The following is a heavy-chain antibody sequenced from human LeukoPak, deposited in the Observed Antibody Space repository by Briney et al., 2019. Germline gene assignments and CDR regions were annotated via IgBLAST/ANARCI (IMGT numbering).Heavy chain of an antibody. CDR1: GGSISSYY. V-gene: IGHV4-59*08. CDR3: ARQTYYYDSSGYYRPQFFDY. J-gene: IGHJ4*02. CDR2: IYYSGST. Sequence: SETLSLTCTVSGGSISSYYWSWIRQPPGKGLESIGYIYYSGSTNYNPPLKSRVTISVDTSKNQFSLKLSSVTAADTAVYYCARQTYYYDSSGYYRPQFFDYWGQGTLVTVSS. D-gene: IGHD3-22*01.